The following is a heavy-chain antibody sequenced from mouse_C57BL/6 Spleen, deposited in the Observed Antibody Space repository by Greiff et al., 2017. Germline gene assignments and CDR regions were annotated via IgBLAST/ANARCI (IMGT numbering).Heavy chain of an antibody. V-gene: IGHV1-15*01. CDR3: TSPPHYCGSSQMAY. Sequence: QVQLQQSGAELVRPGASVTLSCKASGYTFTDYELHWVKQTPVHGLEWIGAIDPETGGTAYNQKFKGKAILTADKSSSPAYLQLRSLTSEDSAVYYCTSPPHYCGSSQMAYWGQGTLVTVSA. D-gene: IGHD1-1*01. J-gene: IGHJ3*01. CDR1: GYTFTDYE. CDR2: IDPETGGT.